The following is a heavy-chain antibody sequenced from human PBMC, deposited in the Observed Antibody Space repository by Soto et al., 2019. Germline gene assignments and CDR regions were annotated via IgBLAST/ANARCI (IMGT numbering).Heavy chain of an antibody. V-gene: IGHV3-23*01. CDR2: ISGSGGST. D-gene: IGHD3-22*01. J-gene: IGHJ5*02. Sequence: EVQLLESGGGLVQPGGSLRLSCAASGFTFSSYAMSWVRQAPGKGLEWVSAISGSGGSTYYADSVKGRFTISRDNSKNALYLQMNSLRAEDTVVYYCAKWNDDSSGYYYAWFDPWGQGTLVNVSS. CDR1: GFTFSSYA. CDR3: AKWNDDSSGYYYAWFDP.